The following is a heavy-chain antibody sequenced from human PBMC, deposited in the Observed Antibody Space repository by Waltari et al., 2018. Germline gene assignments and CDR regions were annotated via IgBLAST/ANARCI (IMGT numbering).Heavy chain of an antibody. D-gene: IGHD6-19*01. CDR1: GGSISSSSSY. J-gene: IGHJ3*02. CDR3: AREISSGNAFDI. Sequence: QLQLQESGPGLVTPSEPLSLTCTVPGGSISSSSSYWAWLRQPPGKGLEWIGSIYYSGSTYYNPSLKSRVTISVDTSKNQFSLKLSSVTAADTAVYYCAREISSGNAFDIWGQGTMVTVSS. CDR2: IYYSGST. V-gene: IGHV4-39*07.